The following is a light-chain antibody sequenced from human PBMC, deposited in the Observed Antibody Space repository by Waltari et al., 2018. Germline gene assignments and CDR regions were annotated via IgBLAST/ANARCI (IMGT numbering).Light chain of an antibody. CDR2: ENK. J-gene: IGLJ3*02. CDR1: YSNIGNNY. V-gene: IGLV1-51*02. CDR3: GTGDNSLNAWV. Sequence: QSVLTQPPSVSAAPGQKVTISCSGSYSNIGNNYVSWYQQLPGTAPRLVMYENKKRPSGIPDRFSGSKSGTSATLGITGLQTGDEADYYCGTGDNSLNAWVFGGGTKLTVL.